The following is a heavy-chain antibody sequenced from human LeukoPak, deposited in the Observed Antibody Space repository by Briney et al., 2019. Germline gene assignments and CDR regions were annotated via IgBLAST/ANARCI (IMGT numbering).Heavy chain of an antibody. V-gene: IGHV3-30*04. CDR1: GFTFSSYA. CDR2: ISYDGSNK. J-gene: IGHJ3*02. Sequence: GGSLRLSCAASGFTFSSYAMHWVRQAPGKGLEWVAVISYDGSNKYYADSVKGRFTISRDNAKNSLYLQMNSLRAEDTAVYYCARGGSYLSAFDIWGQGTMVTVSS. D-gene: IGHD1-26*01. CDR3: ARGGSYLSAFDI.